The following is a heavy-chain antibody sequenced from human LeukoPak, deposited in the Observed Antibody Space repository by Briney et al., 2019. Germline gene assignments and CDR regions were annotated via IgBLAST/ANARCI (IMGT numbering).Heavy chain of an antibody. CDR2: IGNTET. CDR3: AKDAIRGNGIYDAFDI. V-gene: IGHV3-23*01. J-gene: IGHJ3*02. D-gene: IGHD3-10*01. CDR1: GFTFDTYA. Sequence: GGFLRLSCAASGFTFDTYAMSWVRQAPGKGLEWVSTIGNTETYYADSVKGRFTISRDNRQNTVYLQMTSLRVEDTAVYFCAKDAIRGNGIYDAFDIWGQGTRVTVSS.